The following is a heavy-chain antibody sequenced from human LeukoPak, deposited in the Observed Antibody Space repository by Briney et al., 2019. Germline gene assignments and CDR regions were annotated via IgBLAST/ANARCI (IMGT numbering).Heavy chain of an antibody. Sequence: GGSLRLSCAASGFTFSSYAMSWVRQAPGKGLEWVSAISGSGGSTYYADSVKGRFTISGDNSKNTLYLQMNSLRAEDTAVYYCAKSGDYGDYKFNWGQGTLVTVSS. V-gene: IGHV3-23*01. CDR3: AKSGDYGDYKFN. J-gene: IGHJ4*02. D-gene: IGHD4-17*01. CDR2: ISGSGGST. CDR1: GFTFSSYA.